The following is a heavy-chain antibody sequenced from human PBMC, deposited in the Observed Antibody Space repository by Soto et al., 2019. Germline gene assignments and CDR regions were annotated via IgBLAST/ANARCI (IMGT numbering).Heavy chain of an antibody. Sequence: PWGSLRLSCAASGFTFSSYGMHWVRQAPGKGLEWVAVIWYDGSNKYYADSVKGRFTISRDNSKNTLYLQVNSLRAGDTAVYYCARDLAAAGTGDSYYYYGMDVWGQGTTVTVSS. V-gene: IGHV3-33*01. CDR3: ARDLAAAGTGDSYYYYGMDV. CDR1: GFTFSSYG. D-gene: IGHD6-13*01. CDR2: IWYDGSNK. J-gene: IGHJ6*02.